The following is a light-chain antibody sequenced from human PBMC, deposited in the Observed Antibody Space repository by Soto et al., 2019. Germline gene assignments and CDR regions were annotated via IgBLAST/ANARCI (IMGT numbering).Light chain of an antibody. CDR3: QHYITYPWA. J-gene: IGKJ1*01. CDR2: GAT. Sequence: QMTQSPSSLSASVGDRVTITCRASQDIRTELGWYQQKPGKAPKLLIYGATTLQSGVPSRFSGSGSGTEFTLTISSLQPDDFATYYCQHYITYPWAFGQGTKV. V-gene: IGKV1-17*01. CDR1: QDIRTE.